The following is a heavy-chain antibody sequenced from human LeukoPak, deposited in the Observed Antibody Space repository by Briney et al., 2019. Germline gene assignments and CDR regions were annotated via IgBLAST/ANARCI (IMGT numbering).Heavy chain of an antibody. CDR1: GGSFSGYY. Sequence: SETLSLTCAVYGGSFSGYYWSWIRQPPGKGLEWIGEINHSGSTNYNPSLKGRVTISVDTSKNQFSLKLSSVTAADTAVYYCARGGYDSSGPSTYWGQGTLVTVSS. V-gene: IGHV4-34*01. CDR3: ARGGYDSSGPSTY. CDR2: INHSGST. J-gene: IGHJ4*02. D-gene: IGHD3-22*01.